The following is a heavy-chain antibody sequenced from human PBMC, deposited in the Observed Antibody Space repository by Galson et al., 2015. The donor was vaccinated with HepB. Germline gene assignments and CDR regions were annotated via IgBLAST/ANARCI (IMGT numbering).Heavy chain of an antibody. CDR3: ARELTIFGVVIVRYDAFDI. V-gene: IGHV3-30-3*01. D-gene: IGHD3-3*01. CDR1: GLTFSRYT. J-gene: IGHJ3*02. Sequence: SLRLSCAPSGLTFSRYTIHWVRRAPDKGLEWVAVVSHDGSIKKYEDSVKGRFTISRDNSKNTLFLQMNSLTTEETAVYYCARELTIFGVVIVRYDAFDIWGQGTMVTVSS. CDR2: VSHDGSIK.